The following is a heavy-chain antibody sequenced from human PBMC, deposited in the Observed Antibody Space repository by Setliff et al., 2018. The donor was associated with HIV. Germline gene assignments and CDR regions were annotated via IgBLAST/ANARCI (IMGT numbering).Heavy chain of an antibody. J-gene: IGHJ3*02. Sequence: AGGSLRLSCAASGFTFSSNWMSWVRQAPGKGLEWVANIKQDGSEKYYVDSVKGRFTISREKSKSTLYLQMNSLRAEDTAVYYCAKDTRIVVVPDAFDIWGQGTMVTVSS. CDR3: AKDTRIVVVPDAFDI. V-gene: IGHV3-7*03. D-gene: IGHD3-22*01. CDR2: IKQDGSEK. CDR1: GFTFSSNW.